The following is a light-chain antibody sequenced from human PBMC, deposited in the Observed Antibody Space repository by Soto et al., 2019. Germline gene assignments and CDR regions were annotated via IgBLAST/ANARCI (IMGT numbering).Light chain of an antibody. CDR1: SSNFGAGYE. V-gene: IGLV1-40*01. Sequence: QSVLTQPPSVSGAPGQRVTISCTGSSSNFGAGYEVHWYKQLPGAAPTLVIFNNLNRPSGVPERFSGSKSGTSASLVIGGLQAEDEADYYCQSFDSSLRVYVFGSGTKV. CDR3: QSFDSSLRVYV. CDR2: NNL. J-gene: IGLJ1*01.